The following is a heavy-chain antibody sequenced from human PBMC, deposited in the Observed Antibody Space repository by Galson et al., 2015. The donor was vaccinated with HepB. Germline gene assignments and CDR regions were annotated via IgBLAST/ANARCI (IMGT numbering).Heavy chain of an antibody. CDR3: ARHAKHELRYFDWLLGNWFDP. CDR2: IDPSDSYT. CDR1: GYSFTSYW. J-gene: IGHJ5*02. Sequence: QSGAEVKKPGESLRISCKGSGYSFTSYWISWVRQMPGKGLEWMGRIDPSDSYTNYSPSFQGHVTISADKSISTAYLQWSSLKASDTAMYYCARHAKHELRYFDWLLGNWFDPWGQGTLVTVSS. V-gene: IGHV5-10-1*01. D-gene: IGHD3-9*01.